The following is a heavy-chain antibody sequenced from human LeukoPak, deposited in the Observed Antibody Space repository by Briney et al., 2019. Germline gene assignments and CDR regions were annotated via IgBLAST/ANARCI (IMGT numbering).Heavy chain of an antibody. J-gene: IGHJ4*02. CDR3: ARDRLTTGRGIDY. D-gene: IGHD4-17*01. V-gene: IGHV3-21*01. CDR2: NSSSSSYI. CDR1: GVTFSGYS. Sequence: PGGSLRLSCAASGVTFSGYSMNWVRQGLGKGLGWVSSNSSSSSYIYYADSVKGRFTISRDNAKNSLYLQMNSLRAEDTAVYYCARDRLTTGRGIDYWGQGTLVTVSS.